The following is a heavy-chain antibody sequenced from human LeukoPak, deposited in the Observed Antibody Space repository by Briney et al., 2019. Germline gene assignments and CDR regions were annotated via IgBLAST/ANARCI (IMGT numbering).Heavy chain of an antibody. D-gene: IGHD3-3*01. J-gene: IGHJ6*03. CDR3: ARGDETISGMRYYYYMDV. Sequence: GGSLRLSCAASGFTFSSYAMHWVRQAPGKGLEWVAVISYDGSNKYYADSVKGRFTISRDNSKNTLYLQMNSLRAEDTAVYYCARGDETISGMRYYYYMDVWGKGTTVTVSS. CDR1: GFTFSSYA. CDR2: ISYDGSNK. V-gene: IGHV3-30-3*01.